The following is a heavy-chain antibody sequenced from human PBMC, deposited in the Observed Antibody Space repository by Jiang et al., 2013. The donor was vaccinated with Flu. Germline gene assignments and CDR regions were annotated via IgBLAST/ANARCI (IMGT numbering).Heavy chain of an antibody. CDR3: ARADSGSALDV. Sequence: KPTQTLTLTCTVSGIPIDGGDFYWNWIRQSAGAGLEWIGRVHSSGRTDYNPSLKSRVAVSLGTSNYYGSRDRISLSLTSVTAADTAMYYCARADSGSALDVWGHGDPGLPSP. V-gene: IGHV4-61*02. CDR1: GIPIDGGDFY. D-gene: IGHD3-3*01. CDR2: VHSSGRT. J-gene: IGHJ6*02.